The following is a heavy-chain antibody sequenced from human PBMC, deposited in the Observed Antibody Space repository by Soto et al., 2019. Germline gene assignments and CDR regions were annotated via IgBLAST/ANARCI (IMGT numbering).Heavy chain of an antibody. D-gene: IGHD1-26*01. V-gene: IGHV3-30*18. J-gene: IGHJ4*01. CDR2: IPYDGSNK. CDR3: AKDLYSGTSNPDY. Sequence: PGGSLRLSCAASGFTFNSYGMHWVRQAPGKGLDWVAAIPYDGSNKYYADSVKGRFTISRDNSKSTLYVEMSSLRAEDTAVYYCAKDLYSGTSNPDYWGHGTLVTVSS. CDR1: GFTFNSYG.